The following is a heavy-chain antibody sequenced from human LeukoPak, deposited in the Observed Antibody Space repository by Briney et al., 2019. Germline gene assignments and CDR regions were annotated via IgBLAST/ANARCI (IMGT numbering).Heavy chain of an antibody. Sequence: GGSLRLSCAASGLTFSSHWMHWVRQAPGKGLVWVSRITNDGSSTTYVDSVKGRFTISRDNAKNMLYLQVNSLRAEDTALYYCAKGDSTDIVVVPAAIAPPYYFDYWGQGTLVTVSS. CDR2: ITNDGSST. D-gene: IGHD2-2*02. CDR3: AKGDSTDIVVVPAAIAPPYYFDY. V-gene: IGHV3-74*01. J-gene: IGHJ4*02. CDR1: GLTFSSHW.